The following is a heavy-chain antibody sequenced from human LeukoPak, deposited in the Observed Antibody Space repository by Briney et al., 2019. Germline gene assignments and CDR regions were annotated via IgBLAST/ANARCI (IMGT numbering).Heavy chain of an antibody. CDR3: AKDENHFWSGYYSHYFDP. Sequence: GGSLRLSCAASGISFSTHAMTWDRQAPGKGLEWVSGISGSGGTTNYADSVKGRFTISRDNSKNTLYLQMNSLRAEDTAVYYCAKDENHFWSGYYSHYFDPWGQGTLVNVSS. J-gene: IGHJ5*02. D-gene: IGHD3-3*02. CDR1: GISFSTHA. V-gene: IGHV3-23*01. CDR2: ISGSGGTT.